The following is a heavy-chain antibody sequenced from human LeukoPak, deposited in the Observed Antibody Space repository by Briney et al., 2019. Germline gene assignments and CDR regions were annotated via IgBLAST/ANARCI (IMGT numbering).Heavy chain of an antibody. V-gene: IGHV3-33*01. CDR2: IWYDGSNK. J-gene: IGHJ6*02. CDR3: ARGRYSGYDYYYYDMDV. Sequence: GRSLRLSCAASGFTFSSYGMHWVRQAPGKGLEWVAVIWYDGSNKYYADSVKGRFTISRDNSKNTLYLQMNSLRAEDTAVYYCARGRYSGYDYYYYDMDVWGQGTTVTVSS. D-gene: IGHD5-12*01. CDR1: GFTFSSYG.